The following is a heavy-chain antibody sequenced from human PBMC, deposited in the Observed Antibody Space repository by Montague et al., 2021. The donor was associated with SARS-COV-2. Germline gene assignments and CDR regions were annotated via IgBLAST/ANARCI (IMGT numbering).Heavy chain of an antibody. Sequence: SETRSLTCAVYGGSFSGYYWSWIRQPPGKGLEWIGEINHSGSTNYNPSLKSRVTISVDTSKNQFSLKLSSVTAADTAVYYCARGGTVTTFYYYYYGMDVWGQGTTVTVSS. J-gene: IGHJ6*02. D-gene: IGHD4-17*01. CDR2: INHSGST. V-gene: IGHV4-34*01. CDR3: ARGGTVTTFYYYYYGMDV. CDR1: GGSFSGYY.